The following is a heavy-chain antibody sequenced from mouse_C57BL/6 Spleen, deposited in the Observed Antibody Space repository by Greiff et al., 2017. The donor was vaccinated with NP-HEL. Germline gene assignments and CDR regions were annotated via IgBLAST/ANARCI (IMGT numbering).Heavy chain of an antibody. J-gene: IGHJ4*01. CDR3: ARSPPLLRDAMDY. CDR1: GYAFSSSW. Sequence: VQLQQSGPELVKPGASVKISCKASGYAFSSSWMNWVKQRPGKGLEWIGRIYPGDGDTNYNGKFKGKATLTADKSSSTAYMQLSSLTSEDSAVYFCARSPPLLRDAMDYWGKGTSVTVSS. CDR2: IYPGDGDT. D-gene: IGHD1-1*01. V-gene: IGHV1-82*01.